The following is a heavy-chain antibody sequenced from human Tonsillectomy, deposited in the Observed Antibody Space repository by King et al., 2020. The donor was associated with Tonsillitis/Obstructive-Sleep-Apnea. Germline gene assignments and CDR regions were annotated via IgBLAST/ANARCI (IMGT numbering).Heavy chain of an antibody. CDR2: INHGGST. CDR1: GGSFTGYY. D-gene: IGHD4-17*01. Sequence: VQLQQWGAGLLKPSETLSLTCAVYGGSFTGYYWTWIRQSPRKGLEWIGEINHGGSTTHDPSLTGRVTISIDTSKNQFSLKLNSVTAADTAVYFCARGTTETAYDIWGQGIMVTVSS. CDR3: ARGTTETAYDI. V-gene: IGHV4-34*01. J-gene: IGHJ3*02.